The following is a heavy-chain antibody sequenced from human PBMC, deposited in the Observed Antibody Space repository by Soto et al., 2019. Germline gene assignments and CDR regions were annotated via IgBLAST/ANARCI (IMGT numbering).Heavy chain of an antibody. D-gene: IGHD3-22*01. V-gene: IGHV4-38-2*01. Sequence: SETLSLTCAVSGYSISSGCYWGWIRQPPGKGLEWIGSIYHSGSTYYNPSLKSRVTISVDTSKNQFSLKLSSVTAADTAVYYCARVSGYFDYWGQGTLVTVSS. J-gene: IGHJ4*02. CDR3: ARVSGYFDY. CDR2: IYHSGST. CDR1: GYSISSGCY.